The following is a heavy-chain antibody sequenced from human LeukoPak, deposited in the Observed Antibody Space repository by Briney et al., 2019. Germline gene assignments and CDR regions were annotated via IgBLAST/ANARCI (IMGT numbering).Heavy chain of an antibody. CDR1: GGSFSGYY. CDR3: ARGGDCTNGVCHNWFDP. CDR2: INHSGST. Sequence: SETLSLTCAVYGGSFSGYYWSRIRQPPGKGLEWIGEINHSGSTNYNPSLKSRVTISVDTSKNQFSLKLSSVTAADTAVYYCARGGDCTNGVCHNWFDPWGQGTLVTASS. D-gene: IGHD2-8*01. V-gene: IGHV4-34*01. J-gene: IGHJ5*02.